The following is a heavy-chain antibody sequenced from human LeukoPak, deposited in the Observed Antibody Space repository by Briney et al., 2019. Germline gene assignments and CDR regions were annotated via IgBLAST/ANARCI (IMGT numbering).Heavy chain of an antibody. J-gene: IGHJ4*02. Sequence: GGSLRLSCAASGFTFSSYEMNWVRQAPGKGLEWVSYISSSGSTIYYADSVKGRFTISRDNAKNSLYLQMNSLRAEDTAVYYCARGYSEDGCFDYWGQGTLVIVSS. CDR2: ISSSGSTI. V-gene: IGHV3-48*03. D-gene: IGHD4-11*01. CDR1: GFTFSSYE. CDR3: ARGYSEDGCFDY.